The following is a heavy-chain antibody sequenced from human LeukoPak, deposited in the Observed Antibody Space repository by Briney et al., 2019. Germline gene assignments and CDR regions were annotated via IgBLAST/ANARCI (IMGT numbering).Heavy chain of an antibody. V-gene: IGHV1-69*01. CDR1: GGTFSSYA. CDR2: IIPIFGTA. Sequence: ASVKVSCKAFGGTFSSYAISWVRQAPGQGLEWMGGIIPIFGTANYAQKFQGRVTITADESTSTAYMELSSLRSEDTAVYYCARLPGEYQLHSRGYSSGWYSRYYFDYWGQGTLVTVSS. CDR3: ARLPGEYQLHSRGYSSGWYSRYYFDY. D-gene: IGHD6-19*01. J-gene: IGHJ4*02.